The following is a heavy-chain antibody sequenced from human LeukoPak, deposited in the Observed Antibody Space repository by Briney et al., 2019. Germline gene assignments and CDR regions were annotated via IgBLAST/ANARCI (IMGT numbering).Heavy chain of an antibody. V-gene: IGHV3-48*01. CDR1: GFTFSSYS. J-gene: IGHJ4*02. CDR2: ISSNTTI. Sequence: GGSLRLSCAASGFTFSSYSMNWVRQAPGKGLEWVSYISSNTTIYYADSLKGRFTISRDNAKNSLFLHMNSLRAEDTAVYYCARPRGCGSSSCNNFDYWGQGTLVTVSS. D-gene: IGHD2-2*01. CDR3: ARPRGCGSSSCNNFDY.